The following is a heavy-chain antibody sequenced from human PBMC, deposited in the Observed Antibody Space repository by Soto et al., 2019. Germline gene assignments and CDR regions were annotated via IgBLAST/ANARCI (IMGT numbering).Heavy chain of an antibody. D-gene: IGHD2-15*01. Sequence: GGSLRLSCAASGFTFSSYAMSWVRQAPGKGLEWVSAISGSGGSTYYADSMKGRFTISRDNSKNTLYLQMNSLRAEDTAVYYCAKMGVSGYCSGGSCYVWAFDIWGQGTMVTISS. CDR3: AKMGVSGYCSGGSCYVWAFDI. J-gene: IGHJ3*02. CDR1: GFTFSSYA. V-gene: IGHV3-23*01. CDR2: ISGSGGST.